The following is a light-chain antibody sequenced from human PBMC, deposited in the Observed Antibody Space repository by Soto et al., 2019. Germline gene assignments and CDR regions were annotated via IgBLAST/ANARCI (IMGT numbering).Light chain of an antibody. CDR3: QQYNNWPPTN. CDR1: QSVSSN. J-gene: IGKJ5*01. Sequence: EIVMTQSPATLSVSPGERATLSCRASQSVSSNLAWYQQKPCQAPRRLIYGASTRATGIPARFSGSGSGTECTISSSSLQSEDCAVYYCQQYNNWPPTNFGQGTRLEI. CDR2: GAS. V-gene: IGKV3-15*01.